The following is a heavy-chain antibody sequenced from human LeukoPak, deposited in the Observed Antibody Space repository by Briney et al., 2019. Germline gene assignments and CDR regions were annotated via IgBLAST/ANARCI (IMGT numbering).Heavy chain of an antibody. CDR3: ARETTVVTPGRSDVFDI. CDR2: IYYSGST. J-gene: IGHJ3*02. D-gene: IGHD4-23*01. V-gene: IGHV4-59*11. CDR1: GGSISSHY. Sequence: SETLSLNCTVSGGSISSHYWNWIRQPPGKGLEWIGYIYYSGSTNYNPSLKSRVTISVATSKNQFSLKLSSVTAADTAVYYCARETTVVTPGRSDVFDIWGQGTMVTVSS.